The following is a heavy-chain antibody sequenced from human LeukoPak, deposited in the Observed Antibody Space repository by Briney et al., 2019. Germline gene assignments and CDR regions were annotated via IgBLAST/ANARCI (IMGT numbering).Heavy chain of an antibody. J-gene: IGHJ4*02. CDR3: TTDRFL. V-gene: IGHV3-15*01. Sequence: GGSLRLSCAPSCVTVNNAWMSWVRQAAGKGLEWVGRIKSKTDGGTTDYAGPVKGRFTISRDDSKNTLYLQMNSLKNEDTAIYYCTTDRFLWGQGTLVTVSS. D-gene: IGHD3-10*01. CDR2: IKSKTDGGTT. CDR1: CVTVNNAW.